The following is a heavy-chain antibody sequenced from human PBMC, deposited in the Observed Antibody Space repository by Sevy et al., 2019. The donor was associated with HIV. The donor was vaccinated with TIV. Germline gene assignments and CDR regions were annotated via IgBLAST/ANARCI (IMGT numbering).Heavy chain of an antibody. CDR3: AREVGGINWRPYYFDS. V-gene: IGHV3-7*01. CDR2: IKQDESEK. D-gene: IGHD3-3*01. Sequence: GGSLRLSCAASGFKFSDYWMSWVRQSPGKGLEWVATIKQDESEKYYVESVKGRFAISRDNGKNSVSLQMKGLRVEDTALYYCAREVGGINWRPYYFDSWGQGTLVTVSS. J-gene: IGHJ4*02. CDR1: GFKFSDYW.